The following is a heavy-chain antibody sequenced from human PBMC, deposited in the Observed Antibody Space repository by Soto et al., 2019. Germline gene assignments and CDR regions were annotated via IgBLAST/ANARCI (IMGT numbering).Heavy chain of an antibody. CDR1: GFTFSSYA. CDR3: AKCSLGMTTVTALDY. Sequence: GGSLRLSCAASGFTFSSYAMSWVRQAPGKGLEWVSAISGSGGSTYYADSVKGRFTISRDNSKNTLYLQMNSLRAEDTAVYYCAKCSLGMTTVTALDYWGQGTLVTVSS. V-gene: IGHV3-23*01. CDR2: ISGSGGST. D-gene: IGHD4-17*01. J-gene: IGHJ4*02.